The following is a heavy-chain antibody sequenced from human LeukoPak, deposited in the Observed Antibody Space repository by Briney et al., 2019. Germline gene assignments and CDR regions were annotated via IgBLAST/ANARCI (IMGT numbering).Heavy chain of an antibody. CDR3: ARDKSYCSGGTCYSD. CDR2: INHGGGT. J-gene: IGHJ4*02. CDR1: GGSISTSNW. V-gene: IGHV4-4*02. Sequence: PSETLSLTCAVSGGSISTSNWWSWVRRPPGKGLEWIGEINHGGGTNYNPSLKSRVTISIDKSKNQFSLTLSSLTTADTAVYYCARDKSYCSGGTCYSDWGQGTLVTVSS. D-gene: IGHD2-15*01.